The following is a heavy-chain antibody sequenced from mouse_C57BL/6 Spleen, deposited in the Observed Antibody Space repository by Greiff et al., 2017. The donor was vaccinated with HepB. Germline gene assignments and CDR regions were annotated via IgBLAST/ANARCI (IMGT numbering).Heavy chain of an antibody. V-gene: IGHV1-15*01. CDR3: TRRDCGSTAMDY. J-gene: IGHJ4*01. Sequence: VQLQQSGAELVRPGASVTLSCKASGYTFTDYEMHWVKQTPVHGLEWIGAIYPETGGTAYNQKFKGKAILTADKSSSTAYMELRSLTSEDSAVYYCTRRDCGSTAMDYWGQGTSVTVSS. CDR2: IYPETGGT. CDR1: GYTFTDYE. D-gene: IGHD1-1*01.